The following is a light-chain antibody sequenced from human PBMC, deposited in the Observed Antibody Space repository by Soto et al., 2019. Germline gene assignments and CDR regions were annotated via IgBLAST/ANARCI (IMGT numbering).Light chain of an antibody. V-gene: IGKV1-5*03. CDR1: QSISSW. CDR3: QQRSNWQGAT. Sequence: DIQMTQSPSTLSASVGDRVTITCRASQSISSWLAWYQQKPGKAPKPLIYKASSLESGVPSRFSGSGSGTEFTLTISSLQPDDFATYYCQQRSNWQGATFGGGTKVDIK. CDR2: KAS. J-gene: IGKJ4*01.